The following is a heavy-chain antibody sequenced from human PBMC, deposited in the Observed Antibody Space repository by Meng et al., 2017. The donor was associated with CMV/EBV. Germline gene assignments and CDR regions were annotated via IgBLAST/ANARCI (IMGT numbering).Heavy chain of an antibody. D-gene: IGHD3-3*01. J-gene: IGHJ4*02. CDR3: ARAWSRAIFGVASASFDY. V-gene: IGHV4-39*07. Sequence: GSLRLSCTVSGGSISSSSYYWGWIRQPPGTGLEWIVSIYYSGSTYYNPSLKSRVTVSVDTSKNQFSLKLSSVTAADTAVYYCARAWSRAIFGVASASFDYWGQGTLVTVSS. CDR1: GGSISSSSYY. CDR2: IYYSGST.